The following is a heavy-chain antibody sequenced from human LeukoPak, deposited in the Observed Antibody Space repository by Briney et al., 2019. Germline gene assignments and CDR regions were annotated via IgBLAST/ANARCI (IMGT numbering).Heavy chain of an antibody. Sequence: QPGGSLRLSCAASGFTFSSYWMSWVRQAPGKGLEWVANIKQDGSEKYYVDSVKGRFTISRDNAKNSLYLQMNSLRAEDTAVYYCAREGTTSSSWPNNWFDPWGQGTLVTVSS. CDR2: IKQDGSEK. J-gene: IGHJ5*02. CDR3: AREGTTSSSWPNNWFDP. CDR1: GFTFSSYW. V-gene: IGHV3-7*01. D-gene: IGHD6-13*01.